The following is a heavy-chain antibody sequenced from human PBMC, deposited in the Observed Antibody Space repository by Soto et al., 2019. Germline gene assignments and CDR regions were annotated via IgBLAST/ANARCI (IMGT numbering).Heavy chain of an antibody. J-gene: IGHJ5*02. CDR2: IYYSGST. Sequence: SETLSLTCTVSGGSISSSSYYWGWIRQPPGKGLEWIGSIYYSGSTYYNPSLKSRVTISVDTSKNQFSLKLSSVTAADTAVYYCARPSDSWYGWFDPWGQGTLVTVSS. CDR3: ARPSDSWYGWFDP. CDR1: GGSISSSSYY. D-gene: IGHD6-13*01. V-gene: IGHV4-39*01.